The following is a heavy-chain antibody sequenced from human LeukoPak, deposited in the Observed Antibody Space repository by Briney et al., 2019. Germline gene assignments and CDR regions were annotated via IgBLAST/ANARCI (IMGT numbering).Heavy chain of an antibody. CDR1: GFTFSSYA. Sequence: GGSLRLSCAASGFTFSSYAMSWVRQAPGKGLEWVSAISGSGGSTYYADSVKGRFTISRDNSKNTLYVQMNSLRDEDTAVYYCAKDHRDSGNYYYYYGLDVWGQGTMVTVSS. D-gene: IGHD1-26*01. CDR2: ISGSGGST. J-gene: IGHJ6*02. CDR3: AKDHRDSGNYYYYYGLDV. V-gene: IGHV3-23*01.